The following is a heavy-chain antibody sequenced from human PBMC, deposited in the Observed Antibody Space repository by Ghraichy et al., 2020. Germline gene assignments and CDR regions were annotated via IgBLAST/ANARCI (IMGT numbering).Heavy chain of an antibody. V-gene: IGHV3-11*05. J-gene: IGHJ4*02. Sequence: LNISCVASGFTFTDYYMTWIRQAPGKGLEWLSYMSGSNISATYADSVRGRFTISRDNAKNSLYLQMNSLRAEDTAVYYCARAPTGTADYWGQGTLVTVSS. CDR3: ARAPTGTADY. D-gene: IGHD1-7*01. CDR2: MSGSNISA. CDR1: GFTFTDYY.